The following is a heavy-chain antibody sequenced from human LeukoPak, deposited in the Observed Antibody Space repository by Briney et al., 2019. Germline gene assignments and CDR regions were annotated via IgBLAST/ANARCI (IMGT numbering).Heavy chain of an antibody. V-gene: IGHV1-2*02. D-gene: IGHD5-12*01. Sequence: ASVKVSCKASGYTFTGYYMHWVRQAPGQGLEWMGWINPNSGGTNYAQKFQGRVTMTRNTSISTAYMELSSLRSEDTAVYYCARVFGRYIPGGGYWGQGTLVTVSS. J-gene: IGHJ4*02. CDR2: INPNSGGT. CDR1: GYTFTGYY. CDR3: ARVFGRYIPGGGY.